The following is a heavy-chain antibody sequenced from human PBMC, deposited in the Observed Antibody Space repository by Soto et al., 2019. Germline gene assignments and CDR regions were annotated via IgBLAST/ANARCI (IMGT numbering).Heavy chain of an antibody. J-gene: IGHJ5*02. V-gene: IGHV5-51*01. CDR3: ASTSIAAAGKDDHWFDP. CDR2: IYPGDSDT. Sequence: EVQLVQSGAEVKKPGESLKISCKGSGYSFTNYWIGWVRQMPGKGLEWMGIIYPGDSDTRYSPSFQGQVTISADKSISSAYLQWSSLNASDTAMYYCASTSIAAAGKDDHWFDPWGQGTLVTVSS. D-gene: IGHD6-13*01. CDR1: GYSFTNYW.